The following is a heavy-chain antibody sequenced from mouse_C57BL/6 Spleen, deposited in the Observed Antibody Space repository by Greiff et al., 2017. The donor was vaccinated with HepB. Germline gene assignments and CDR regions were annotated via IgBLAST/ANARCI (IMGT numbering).Heavy chain of an antibody. CDR3: TLWLRRGSDMDY. CDR1: GFTFSDAW. CDR2: IRNKANNHAT. Sequence: EVMLVESGGGLVQPGGSLKLSCAASGFTFSDAWMDWVRQSPEKGLEWVAEIRNKANNHATYYDESVKWRFTISTDDSKSSVYLQMNSIRSEDNGMDYCTLWLRRGSDMDYWGQGTSVTVSS. D-gene: IGHD2-2*01. J-gene: IGHJ4*01. V-gene: IGHV6-6*01.